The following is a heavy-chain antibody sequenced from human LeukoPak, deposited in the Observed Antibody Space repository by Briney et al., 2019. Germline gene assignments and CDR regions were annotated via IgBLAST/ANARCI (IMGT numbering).Heavy chain of an antibody. CDR3: ARGPPYGSRSDYFDY. V-gene: IGHV3-15*01. CDR1: GFTFNSAW. Sequence: AGGSLRLSCAASGFTFNSAWMSWVRQAPGKGLEWVGRIKSKTDGGATDYAAPVKGRFTISRDDSKNTLYLQMNSLRVEDTAVYYCARGPPYGSRSDYFDYWGQGTLVTVSS. CDR2: IKSKTDGGAT. J-gene: IGHJ4*02. D-gene: IGHD3-10*01.